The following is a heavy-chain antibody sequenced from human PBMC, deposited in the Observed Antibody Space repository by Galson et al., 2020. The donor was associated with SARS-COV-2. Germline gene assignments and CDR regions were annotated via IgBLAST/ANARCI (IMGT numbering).Heavy chain of an antibody. CDR2: ISSSGSTI. D-gene: IGHD1-26*01. V-gene: IGHV3-11*01. CDR3: ATDYSGSFLTSYFDY. J-gene: IGHJ4*02. CDR1: GFTFSDYY. Sequence: GGSLRLSCAASGFTFSDYYMSWIRQAPGKGLEWVSYISSSGSTIYYADSVKGRFTISRDNAKNSLYLQMNSLRAEDTAVYYCATDYSGSFLTSYFDYWGQGTMVTVSS.